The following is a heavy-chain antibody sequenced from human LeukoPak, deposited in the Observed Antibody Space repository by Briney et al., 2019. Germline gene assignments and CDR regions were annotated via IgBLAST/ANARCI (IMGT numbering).Heavy chain of an antibody. CDR2: ITSSSGYI. CDR1: GFTFSSYS. V-gene: IGHV3-21*01. J-gene: IGHJ4*02. Sequence: PGGSLRLSCAASGFTFSSYSMNWVRQAPGKGLEWVSSITSSSGYIYYADSVKGRFTISRDNAKNSLYLQMNSLRAEDTAVYYCARGPTYCGGDCSNFDYWGQGTLVTVSS. D-gene: IGHD2-21*02. CDR3: ARGPTYCGGDCSNFDY.